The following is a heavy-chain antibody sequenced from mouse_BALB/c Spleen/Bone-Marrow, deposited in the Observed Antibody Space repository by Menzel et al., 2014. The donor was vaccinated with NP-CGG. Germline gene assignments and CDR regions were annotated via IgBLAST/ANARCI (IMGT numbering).Heavy chain of an antibody. CDR1: GYTFTSSW. Sequence: QVQLQQSGSVLVRPGASVKLSCKASGYTFTSSWMHWAKRRPGQGLEWIGEIHPNSGNTNYNEKSKGKATLTVDTSSSTAYVDLSSLTSEDSAVYYCARELGRGYYFDYWGQGTTLTVSS. CDR2: IHPNSGNT. J-gene: IGHJ2*01. D-gene: IGHD4-1*01. CDR3: ARELGRGYYFDY. V-gene: IGHV1S130*01.